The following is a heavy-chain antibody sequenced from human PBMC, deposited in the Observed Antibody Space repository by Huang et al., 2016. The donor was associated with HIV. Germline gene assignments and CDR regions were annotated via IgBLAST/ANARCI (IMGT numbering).Heavy chain of an antibody. CDR2: ISAYSGDT. Sequence: QIQLMQSGPELKQPGASVKVSCKASGYTFTRYGITWVGQAPGQGPEWMGLISAYSGDTEYAQKFQGRGTLTTYTSTNIAYMELRSLRSDDTAKYYCARDPKYHRIGYYRQRRGIDIWGQGTMVIVSS. J-gene: IGHJ3*02. D-gene: IGHD3-22*01. CDR1: GYTFTRYG. CDR3: ARDPKYHRIGYYRQRRGIDI. V-gene: IGHV1-18*01.